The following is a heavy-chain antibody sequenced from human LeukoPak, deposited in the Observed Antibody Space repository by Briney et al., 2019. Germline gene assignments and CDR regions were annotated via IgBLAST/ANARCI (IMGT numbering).Heavy chain of an antibody. Sequence: GGSLRLSCAASGFTFSSYAMSWVRQAPGKGLEWVSAISGSGGSTYYADSVKGRFTISRDNSKNTLYLQMNSLRAEDTAVYYCAKDRASNYYDSSGYYLLSYWGQGTLVTVSS. J-gene: IGHJ4*02. CDR1: GFTFSSYA. V-gene: IGHV3-23*01. CDR3: AKDRASNYYDSSGYYLLSY. D-gene: IGHD3-22*01. CDR2: ISGSGGST.